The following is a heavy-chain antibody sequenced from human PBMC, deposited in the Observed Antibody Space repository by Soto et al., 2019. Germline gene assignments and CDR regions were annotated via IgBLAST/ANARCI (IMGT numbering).Heavy chain of an antibody. CDR2: IIPIFGTA. CDR1: GCTFSSYA. CDR3: ARGRNGMDV. J-gene: IGHJ6*02. V-gene: IGHV1-69*05. Sequence: ASVKVSCKASGCTFSSYAISWVRQAPGQGLEWMGGIIPIFGTANYAQKFQGRVTMTRNTSISAAYMELSSLRSEDTAVYYCARGRNGMDVWGQGTTVTVSS.